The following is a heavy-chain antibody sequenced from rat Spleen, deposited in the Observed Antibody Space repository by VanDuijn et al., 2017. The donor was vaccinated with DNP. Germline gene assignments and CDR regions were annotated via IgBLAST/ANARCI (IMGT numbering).Heavy chain of an antibody. D-gene: IGHD4-2*01. J-gene: IGHJ2*01. Sequence: EVKLVESGGGLVQPGRSLKLSCVASGFTFSSYWMYWIRQAPGKGLEWIAAINADGGTTYYPDSVKGRFTFSRDNAKSTLYLQMDSLRSEDTATYYCATHEENFDYWGQGVMVTVSS. CDR1: GFTFSSYW. V-gene: IGHV5-58*01. CDR3: ATHEENFDY. CDR2: INADGGTT.